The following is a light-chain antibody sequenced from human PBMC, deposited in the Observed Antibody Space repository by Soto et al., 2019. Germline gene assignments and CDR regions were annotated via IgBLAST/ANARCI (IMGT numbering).Light chain of an antibody. J-gene: IGLJ3*02. CDR3: SSYTSSSTRV. Sequence: HSALTQPASLSGSPGQSITISCTGTSSDVGGYNYVSWYQQHPGKAPKLMIYEVSNRPSGISNRFSGSKSGNTASLTISGLQAEDEADYYCSSYTSSSTRVFGGGTQLTVL. V-gene: IGLV2-14*01. CDR1: SSDVGGYNY. CDR2: EVS.